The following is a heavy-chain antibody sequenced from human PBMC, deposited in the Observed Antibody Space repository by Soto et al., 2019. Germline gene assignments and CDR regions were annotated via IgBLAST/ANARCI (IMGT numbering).Heavy chain of an antibody. V-gene: IGHV3-13*01. CDR2: IGTAGDT. CDR3: ARDRGHYYDSSGFDY. CDR1: GFTFSSYD. Sequence: GGSLRLSCAASGFTFSSYDMHWVRQATGKGLEWVSAIGTAGDTYYPGSVKGRFTISRENAKNSLYLQMNSLRAGDTAVYYCARDRGHYYDSSGFDYWGQGTRVTVSS. D-gene: IGHD3-22*01. J-gene: IGHJ4*02.